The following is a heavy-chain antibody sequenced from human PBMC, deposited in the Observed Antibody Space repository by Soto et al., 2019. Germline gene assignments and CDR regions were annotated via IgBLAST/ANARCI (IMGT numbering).Heavy chain of an antibody. CDR3: ARDSPPIVVVPAAIEGAGAFDI. CDR1: GGTFSSYA. J-gene: IGHJ3*02. D-gene: IGHD2-2*02. V-gene: IGHV1-69*13. CDR2: IIPIFGTA. Sequence: ASVKVSCKASGGTFSSYAISWVRQAPGQGLEWMGGIIPIFGTANYAQKFQGRVTITADESTSTAYMELSSLRSEDTAVYYCARDSPPIVVVPAAIEGAGAFDIWGQGTMVTVSS.